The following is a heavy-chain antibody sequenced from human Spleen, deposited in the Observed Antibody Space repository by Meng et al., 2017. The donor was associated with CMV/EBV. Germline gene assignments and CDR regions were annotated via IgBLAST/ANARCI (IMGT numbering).Heavy chain of an antibody. Sequence: SCAISGDSVSSNSAAWNWIRQSPSRGLEWLGRTYYRSKWYNDYAVSVKSRITINPDTSKNQFSLQLNSVTPEDTAVYYCARLLLYLDRYYYYGMDVWGQGTTVTVSS. J-gene: IGHJ6*02. CDR1: GDSVSSNSAA. D-gene: IGHD2-8*01. V-gene: IGHV6-1*01. CDR2: TYYRSKWYN. CDR3: ARLLLYLDRYYYYGMDV.